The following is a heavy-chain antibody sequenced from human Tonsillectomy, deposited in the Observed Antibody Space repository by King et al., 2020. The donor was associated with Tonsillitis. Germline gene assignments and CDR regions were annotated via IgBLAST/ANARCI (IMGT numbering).Heavy chain of an antibody. Sequence: VQLVQSGAEVKKPGSSVKVSCRASGGTFSSYAISWVRQAPGQGLEWMGGIIPLFGTTTYAQKFQGRVTITADELTNTAYMELSSLRSEDTAVYYCARDLTTYYDSSRYFYAAGDGFDIWGQGTMVTVSS. CDR1: GGTFSSYA. CDR2: IIPLFGTT. J-gene: IGHJ3*02. V-gene: IGHV1-69*01. CDR3: ARDLTTYYDSSRYFYAAGDGFDI. D-gene: IGHD3-22*01.